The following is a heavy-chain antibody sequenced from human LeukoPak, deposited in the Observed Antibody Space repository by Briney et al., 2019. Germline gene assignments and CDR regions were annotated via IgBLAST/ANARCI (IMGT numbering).Heavy chain of an antibody. CDR2: IKRDGSRT. CDR3: ARGGRYAYFLDY. CDR1: GFIFSDYW. D-gene: IGHD3-16*01. V-gene: IGHV3-74*01. J-gene: IGHJ4*02. Sequence: GGSLRLSCAASGFIFSDYWMHWVREGRGKGVVWVSRIKRDGSRTIYAESVKGRFTISRDNAKNTVYVHMNSLRDEDTAVYYCARGGRYAYFLDYWGQGTLVTVSS.